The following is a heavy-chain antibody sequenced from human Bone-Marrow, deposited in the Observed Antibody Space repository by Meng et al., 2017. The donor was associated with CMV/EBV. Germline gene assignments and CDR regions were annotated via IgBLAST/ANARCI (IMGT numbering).Heavy chain of an antibody. CDR3: ATSDDFWSGADC. D-gene: IGHD3-3*01. CDR1: GFTFSNAW. CDR2: ISGSGDST. J-gene: IGHJ4*02. Sequence: GESLKISCAASGFTFSNAWMSWVRQAPGKGLEWVSSISGSGDSTYYADSVKGRFTISRDNSKNTLYLQMNSLRAEDTAVYYCATSDDFWSGADCWGQGTLVTVSS. V-gene: IGHV3-23*01.